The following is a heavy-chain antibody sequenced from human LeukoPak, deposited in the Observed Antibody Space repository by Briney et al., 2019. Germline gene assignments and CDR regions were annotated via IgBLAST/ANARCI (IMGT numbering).Heavy chain of an antibody. CDR1: GGSVSGISYY. CDR2: IYYSGST. D-gene: IGHD6-6*01. CDR3: ARVFGGSSSYCDY. J-gene: IGHJ4*02. Sequence: PSETLSLTCSVSGGSVSGISYYWSWIRQPPGKGLEWIGYIYYSGSTNYNPSLKSRVTISVDTSKNQFSLKLSSVTAADTAVYYCARVFGGSSSYCDYWGQGTLVTVSS. V-gene: IGHV4-61*01.